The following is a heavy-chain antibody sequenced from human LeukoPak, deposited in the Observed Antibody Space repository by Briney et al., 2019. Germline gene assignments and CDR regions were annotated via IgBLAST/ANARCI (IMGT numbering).Heavy chain of an antibody. CDR2: INSDGSST. CDR1: GFIFSTYW. Sequence: GVSLRLSCAASGFIFSTYWMHWVRQAPGKGLVWISRINSDGSSTNYADSVKGRFIISRDNAKNTLYLQMNSLRADDTAVYYCARARLMNWFDPWGLGTLVIVSS. V-gene: IGHV3-74*01. D-gene: IGHD2-8*01. J-gene: IGHJ5*02. CDR3: ARARLMNWFDP.